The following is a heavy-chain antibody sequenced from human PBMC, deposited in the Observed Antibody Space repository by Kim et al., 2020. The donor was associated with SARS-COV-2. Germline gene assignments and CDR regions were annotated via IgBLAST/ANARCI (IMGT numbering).Heavy chain of an antibody. CDR1: GFTFSSYW. V-gene: IGHV3-74*01. D-gene: IGHD2-15*01. J-gene: IGHJ5*02. CDR2: INTDGSST. CDR3: ARALEYCRGHSCA. Sequence: GGSLRLSCAASGFTFSSYWMNWVRQAPGKGLVWVSRINTDGSSTSYADYVKGRFTISRDNAKNTLYLQMNRLRAEDTAVYYCARALEYCRGHSCAWGQGTLVTVSS.